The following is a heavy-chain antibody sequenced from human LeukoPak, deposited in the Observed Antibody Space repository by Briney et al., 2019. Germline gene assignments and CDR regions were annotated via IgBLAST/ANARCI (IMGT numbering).Heavy chain of an antibody. Sequence: PSETLSLTCTVSGGSISSYYWSWIRQPPGKGLDWMGFFYYSGGTNYNPSLKSRVTISVDTSQNQFSLKVSSVTAADTAVYYCARVPVGITDYDSSGPYWYFDLWGRGTLVTVSS. CDR1: GGSISSYY. V-gene: IGHV4-59*01. CDR2: FYYSGGT. D-gene: IGHD3-22*01. J-gene: IGHJ2*01. CDR3: ARVPVGITDYDSSGPYWYFDL.